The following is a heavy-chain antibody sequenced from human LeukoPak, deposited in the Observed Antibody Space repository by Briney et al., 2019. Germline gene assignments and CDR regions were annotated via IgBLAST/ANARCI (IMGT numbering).Heavy chain of an antibody. CDR3: ARGHDYGDLNWFDP. CDR1: GFTFSSYS. D-gene: IGHD4-17*01. Sequence: PGGSLRLSCAASGFTFSSYSMNWVRQAPGKGLEWVSYISSSSSTIYYADSVKGRFTISRDNAKNSLYLQMHSLRDEDTAVYYCARGHDYGDLNWFDPWGQGTLVTVSS. V-gene: IGHV3-48*02. J-gene: IGHJ5*02. CDR2: ISSSSSTI.